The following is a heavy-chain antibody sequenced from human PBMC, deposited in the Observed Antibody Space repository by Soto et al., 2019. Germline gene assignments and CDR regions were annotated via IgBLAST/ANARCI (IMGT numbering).Heavy chain of an antibody. V-gene: IGHV3-23*01. CDR2: INGGGDNI. CDR3: AKDALYSSSWYLSWFDP. D-gene: IGHD6-13*01. CDR1: GFTFSSYA. J-gene: IGHJ5*02. Sequence: PGGSLRLSCAVSGFTFSSYAMSWVRRAPGKGLEWVSNINGGGDNIYYAESVKGRFTTSRDNSKNTLYLQMNSLRAEDTAIYYCAKDALYSSSWYLSWFDPWGQGTPVTVS.